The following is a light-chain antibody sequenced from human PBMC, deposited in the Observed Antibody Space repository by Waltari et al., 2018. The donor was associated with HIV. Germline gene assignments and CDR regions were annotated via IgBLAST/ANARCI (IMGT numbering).Light chain of an antibody. J-gene: IGLJ2*01. CDR1: HLGDQY. Sequence: SYELTQPPSVSVSPGQTASITSSGDHLGDQYPCWYQQKPGQSPVLVIYQDSKRPSGIPERFSGSNSGNTATLTISGTQTLDEADYYCQAWDSSTVVFGGGTKLTVL. CDR3: QAWDSSTVV. V-gene: IGLV3-1*01. CDR2: QDS.